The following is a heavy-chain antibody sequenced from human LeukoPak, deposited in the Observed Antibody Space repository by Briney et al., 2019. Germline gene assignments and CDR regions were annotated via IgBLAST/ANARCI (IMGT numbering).Heavy chain of an antibody. CDR1: GYTFASYY. CDR3: ARDYRTGIFDY. D-gene: IGHD7-27*01. V-gene: IGHV1-46*01. Sequence: ASVKVSCKASGYTFASYYMHWVRQAPGQGLEWMGIINPSGGSTSYAQKFQGRVTMTRDTSTSTVYMELSSLRSEDTAVYYWARDYRTGIFDYWGQGTLVTVSS. CDR2: INPSGGST. J-gene: IGHJ4*02.